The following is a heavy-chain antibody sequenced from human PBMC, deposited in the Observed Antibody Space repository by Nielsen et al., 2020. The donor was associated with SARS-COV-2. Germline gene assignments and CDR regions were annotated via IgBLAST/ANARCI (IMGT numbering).Heavy chain of an antibody. V-gene: IGHV3-9*01. Sequence: SLKISCAASGFTFDDYAIHWVRQAPGKGLEWVSGISWNSGSIGYADSVKGRFTISRDNAKNSLYLQMNSLRAEDTALYYCAKDLLEWRGMDVWGQGTTVTVSS. CDR1: GFTFDDYA. CDR3: AKDLLEWRGMDV. CDR2: ISWNSGSI. D-gene: IGHD3-3*01. J-gene: IGHJ6*02.